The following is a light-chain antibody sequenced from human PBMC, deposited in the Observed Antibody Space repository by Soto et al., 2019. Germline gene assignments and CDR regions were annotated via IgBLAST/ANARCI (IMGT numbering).Light chain of an antibody. V-gene: IGKV3-20*01. CDR2: SAS. Sequence: EIVLTQSPVIQSMCPGEGATLSCRAKGLDWISAIAWDQQTPGPAPRLLSYSASSRATGIPDRFRGSGSGTGFTLTIYSVEPEDFAVYYCQPYGTSPWTFGQGTNVDIK. J-gene: IGKJ1*01. CDR3: QPYGTSPWT. CDR1: GLDWISA.